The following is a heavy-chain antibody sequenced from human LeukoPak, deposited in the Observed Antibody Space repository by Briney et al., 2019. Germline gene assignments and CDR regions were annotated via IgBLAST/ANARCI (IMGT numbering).Heavy chain of an antibody. D-gene: IGHD6-19*01. V-gene: IGHV3-33*07. CDR1: GFTFSRSW. CDR2: IWYDGSNK. J-gene: IGHJ4*02. CDR3: ARADGAVAGIDY. Sequence: GGSLRLSCVASGFTFSRSWMSWVRRAPGKGLEWVAVIWYDGSNKYYADSVKGRFTISRDNSKNTLYLQMNSLRAEDTAVYYCARADGAVAGIDYWGQGTLVTVSS.